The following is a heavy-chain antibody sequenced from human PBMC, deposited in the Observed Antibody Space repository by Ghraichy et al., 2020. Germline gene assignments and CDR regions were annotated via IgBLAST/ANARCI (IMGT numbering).Heavy chain of an antibody. CDR3: ARGDIVGATFDY. J-gene: IGHJ4*02. CDR1: GGSISSYY. CDR2: IYYSGST. D-gene: IGHD1-26*01. V-gene: IGHV4-59*01. Sequence: SQTLSLTCTVSGGSISSYYWSWIRQPPGKGLEWIGYIYYSGSTNYNPSLKSRVTISVDTSKNQFSLELSSVTAADTAVYYCARGDIVGATFDYWGQGTLVTVSS.